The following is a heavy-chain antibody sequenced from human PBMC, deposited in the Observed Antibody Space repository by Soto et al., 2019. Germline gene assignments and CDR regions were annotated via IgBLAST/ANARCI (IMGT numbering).Heavy chain of an antibody. J-gene: IGHJ2*01. Sequence: EVQLLESGGGLVQPGGSLRLSCEGSGFTFISYAMNWVRQAPGQGLEWVSAVSGGGETTFYADSVKGRFTISRDNSKNTGTLQVNRLGVDDTAVYYCARKVPGCISLPIYWYFDLWGRGTLVTVSS. CDR3: ARKVPGCISLPIYWYFDL. CDR1: GFTFISYA. V-gene: IGHV3-23*01. D-gene: IGHD2-8*01. CDR2: VSGGGETT.